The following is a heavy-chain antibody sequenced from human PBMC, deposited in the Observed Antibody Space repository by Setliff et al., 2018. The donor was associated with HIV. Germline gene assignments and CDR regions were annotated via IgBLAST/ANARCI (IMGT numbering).Heavy chain of an antibody. V-gene: IGHV3-21*06. J-gene: IGHJ6*03. CDR3: SRSQGTGNYYMDD. CDR1: GFTFSTHC. D-gene: IGHD3-10*01. Sequence: GSLRLSCAASGFTFSTHCMNWVRQAPGKGLEWISSISWRSTYIYYSDSVKGRFTISRDDATNSLFLQVNSLRDGDTAVYYCSRSQGTGNYYMDDWGTGTTVTVSS. CDR2: ISWRSTYI.